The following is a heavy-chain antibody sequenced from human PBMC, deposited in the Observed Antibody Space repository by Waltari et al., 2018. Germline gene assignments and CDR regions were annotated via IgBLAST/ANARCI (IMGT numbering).Heavy chain of an antibody. J-gene: IGHJ3*02. V-gene: IGHV1-69*13. CDR3: ARGRSPRYCSSTSCYRNAFDI. CDR1: GGTFSSYA. D-gene: IGHD2-2*01. Sequence: QVQLVQSGAEVKKPGSSVKVSCKASGGTFSSYAISWVRPAPGHGLEWMGRIIPIFGTANYAQKFQGRVTITADKSTSTAYMELSSLRSEDTAVYYCARGRSPRYCSSTSCYRNAFDIWGQGTMVTVSS. CDR2: IIPIFGTA.